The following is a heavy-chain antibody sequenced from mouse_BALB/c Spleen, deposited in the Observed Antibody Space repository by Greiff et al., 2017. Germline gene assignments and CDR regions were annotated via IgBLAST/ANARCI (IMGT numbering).Heavy chain of an antibody. V-gene: IGHV5-17*02. J-gene: IGHJ4*01. D-gene: IGHD1-2*01. CDR3: ASLHYYGYYAMDY. CDR1: GFTFSSFG. CDR2: ISSGSSTI. Sequence: EVKVVESGGGLVQPGGSRKLSCAASGFTFSSFGMHWVRQAPEKGLEWVAYISSGSSTIYYADTVKGRFTISRDNPKNTLFLQMTSLRSEDTAMYYCASLHYYGYYAMDYWGQGTSVTVSS.